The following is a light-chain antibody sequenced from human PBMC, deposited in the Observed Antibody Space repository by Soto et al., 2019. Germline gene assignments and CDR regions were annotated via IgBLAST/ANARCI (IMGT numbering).Light chain of an antibody. J-gene: IGKJ4*01. CDR1: QSVSRD. Sequence: EIVLTQSPATLSVSPGERATLSCRASQSVSRDLAWYQQKPGQAPRLLIYGASTRAPSIPARFSGSGSGTDFTLTISSLEPEDFAVYYCQQRSNWPSFGGGTKVEIK. CDR2: GAS. CDR3: QQRSNWPS. V-gene: IGKV3-11*01.